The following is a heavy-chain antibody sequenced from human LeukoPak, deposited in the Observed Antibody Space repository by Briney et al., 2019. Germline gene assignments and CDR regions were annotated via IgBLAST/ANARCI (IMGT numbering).Heavy chain of an antibody. J-gene: IGHJ4*02. Sequence: GGSLRLSCAASGFSFSSYAMSWVRQAPGKGLEWVSSFSGSGGSTYYADSVKGRFTISRDNSKNTLYLQMNSLRAEDTAIYYCARDERLLSFLKWGQGTLVTVSS. V-gene: IGHV3-23*01. CDR2: FSGSGGST. D-gene: IGHD3-3*01. CDR1: GFSFSSYA. CDR3: ARDERLLSFLK.